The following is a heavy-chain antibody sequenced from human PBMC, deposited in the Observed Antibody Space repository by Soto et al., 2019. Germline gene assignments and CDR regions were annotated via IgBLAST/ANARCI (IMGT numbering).Heavy chain of an antibody. J-gene: IGHJ4*02. CDR1: GGSISSGDYY. D-gene: IGHD6-6*01. Sequence: SETLSLTCTVSGGSISSGDYYWSWIRQPPGKGLEWIGYIYYSGSTYYNPSLKSRVTISVDTSKNQFSLKLSSVTAADTAVYYCATAYSSSSGEFDYWGQGTLVTVLL. V-gene: IGHV4-30-4*01. CDR2: IYYSGST. CDR3: ATAYSSSSGEFDY.